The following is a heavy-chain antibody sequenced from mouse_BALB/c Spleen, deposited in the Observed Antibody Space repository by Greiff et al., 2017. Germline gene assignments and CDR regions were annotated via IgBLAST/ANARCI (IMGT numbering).Heavy chain of an antibody. V-gene: IGHV5-9-4*01. CDR1: GFTFSSYA. CDR2: ISSGGSYT. Sequence: EVKVVESGGGLVKPGGSLKLSCAASGFTFSSYAMSWVRQSPEKRLEWVAEISSGGSYTYYPDTVTGRFTISRDNAKNTLYLEMSSLRSEDTAMYYCARAGDLSTMITTAWFAYWGQGTLVTVSA. D-gene: IGHD2-4*01. J-gene: IGHJ3*01. CDR3: ARAGDLSTMITTAWFAY.